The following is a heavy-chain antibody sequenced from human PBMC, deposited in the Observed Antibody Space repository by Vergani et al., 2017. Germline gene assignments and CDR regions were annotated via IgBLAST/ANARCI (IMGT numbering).Heavy chain of an antibody. J-gene: IGHJ4*02. Sequence: QVQLQQWGAGLLKPSETLSLTCAVYGGSFSGYYWSWIRQPPGKGLEWIGEINHSGSTNYTPSLKSRVTISVDTSKNQFSLKLSAVTAADTAVYYCARGRRFLEWLSQKHFDYWGQGTLVTVSS. V-gene: IGHV4-34*01. CDR1: GGSFSGYY. CDR2: INHSGST. CDR3: ARGRRFLEWLSQKHFDY. D-gene: IGHD3-3*01.